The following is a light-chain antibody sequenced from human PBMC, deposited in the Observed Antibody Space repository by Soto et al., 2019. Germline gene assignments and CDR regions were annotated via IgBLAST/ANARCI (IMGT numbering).Light chain of an antibody. Sequence: DIQMTQSPSSLSASVGDRVTITCRASQGIGNYLAWFQQKPGKAPKSLIYAASNLQSGVPSKFSGSGSGTDFTLTISSLQPEDFAPYYCLQYNTYPFTFGPGTKVDI. CDR2: AAS. CDR1: QGIGNY. CDR3: LQYNTYPFT. J-gene: IGKJ3*01. V-gene: IGKV1-16*02.